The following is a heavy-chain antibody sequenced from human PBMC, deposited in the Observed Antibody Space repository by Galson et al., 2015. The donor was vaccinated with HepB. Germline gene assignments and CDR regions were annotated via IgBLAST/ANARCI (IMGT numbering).Heavy chain of an antibody. D-gene: IGHD6-13*01. CDR2: FDPEDGET. CDR3: ATDRRNSSSPADPKIAFDI. Sequence: SVKVSCKVSGYTLTELSMHWVRQAPGKGLEWMGGFDPEDGETIYAQKFQGRVTMTEDTSTDTAYMELSSLRSEDTAVYYCATDRRNSSSPADPKIAFDIWGQGTMVTVSS. CDR1: GYTLTELS. V-gene: IGHV1-24*01. J-gene: IGHJ3*02.